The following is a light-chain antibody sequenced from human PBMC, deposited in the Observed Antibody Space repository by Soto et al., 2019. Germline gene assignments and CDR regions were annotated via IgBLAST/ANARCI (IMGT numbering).Light chain of an antibody. CDR2: GAS. J-gene: IGKJ1*01. V-gene: IGKV3-20*01. CDR1: QTVTSSY. Sequence: EIVLTQSPGTLSLSPGERATLSCRASQTVTSSYLAWYQQKPGQAPRLLIYGASSRATGIPDRLSGGGSGTDFTLTISRLEPEDFAVYYCQQYGSSPPTFGQGTKVEIK. CDR3: QQYGSSPPT.